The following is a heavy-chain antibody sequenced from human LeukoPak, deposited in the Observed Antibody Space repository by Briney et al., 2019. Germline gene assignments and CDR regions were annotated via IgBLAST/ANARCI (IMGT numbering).Heavy chain of an antibody. CDR3: ARHPIEGATQSWFDP. V-gene: IGHV5-51*01. CDR2: IYPGDSDI. D-gene: IGHD1-26*01. CDR1: GYSFSSYW. J-gene: IGHJ5*02. Sequence: GESLKISCKGSGYSFSSYWIGWVRQTPGKGLEWMGIIYPGDSDIRYSPSFQGQVTISADKSISTAYLQWSSLKASDTAMYYCARHPIEGATQSWFDPWGQGTLVTVSS.